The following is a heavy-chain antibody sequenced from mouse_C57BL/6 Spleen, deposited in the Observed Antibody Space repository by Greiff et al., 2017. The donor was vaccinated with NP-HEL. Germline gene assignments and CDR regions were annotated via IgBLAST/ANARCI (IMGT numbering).Heavy chain of an antibody. CDR2: IYPGSGST. V-gene: IGHV1-55*01. Sequence: QVQLQQPGAELVKPGASVKMSCKASGYTFTSYWITWVKQRPGQGLEWIGDIYPGSGSTNYIEKFKSKATLTVDTSSSTAYMQLSSLTSEDSAVYYCARKFITTVKYFDVWGTGTTVTVSS. J-gene: IGHJ1*03. CDR3: ARKFITTVKYFDV. CDR1: GYTFTSYW. D-gene: IGHD1-1*01.